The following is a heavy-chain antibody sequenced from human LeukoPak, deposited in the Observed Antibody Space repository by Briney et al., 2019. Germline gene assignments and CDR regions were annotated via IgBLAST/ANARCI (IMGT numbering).Heavy chain of an antibody. CDR3: AKDHGHGMKGSSWYRY. D-gene: IGHD6-13*01. V-gene: IGHV3-74*01. J-gene: IGHJ4*02. CDR2: INSDGSTT. Sequence: GGSLRLSCAASGFTFSSYWVHWVRQAPGKGLVWVSRINSDGSTTTYADSVKGRFTISRDNAKNTLYLQMNSLRAEDTAVYYCAKDHGHGMKGSSWYRYWGQGTLVTVSS. CDR1: GFTFSSYW.